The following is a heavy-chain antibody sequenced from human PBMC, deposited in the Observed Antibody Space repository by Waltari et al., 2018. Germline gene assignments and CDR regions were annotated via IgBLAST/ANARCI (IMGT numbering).Heavy chain of an antibody. CDR3: AKVGILTGYNYGIDV. Sequence: DVQLVESGGGLVQPGGSLRLSCAASGFTFISYWMHWVRHAPGKGLVRVARSKMDGRTTDYADSVKGRFTISRDNAKNRLYLHMNSLRTEDTAVYYCAKVGILTGYNYGIDVWGQGTTVTVSS. CDR1: GFTFISYW. J-gene: IGHJ6*02. D-gene: IGHD3-9*01. V-gene: IGHV3-74*01. CDR2: SKMDGRTT.